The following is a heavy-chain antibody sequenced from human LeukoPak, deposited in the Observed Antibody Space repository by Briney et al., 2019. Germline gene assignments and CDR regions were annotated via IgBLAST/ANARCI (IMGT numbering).Heavy chain of an antibody. CDR3: ARDGHFDF. J-gene: IGHJ4*02. D-gene: IGHD3/OR15-3a*01. V-gene: IGHV3-21*01. CDR2: IRTNNYR. CDR1: GFSFSSYT. Sequence: GGSLRLSCAASGFSFSSYTMNWLRQAPGKGLEWVSSIRTNNYRYGAGSVKRRFTISRDNAKNSLFLQRDSLRAEDTAVYYCARDGHFDFWGQGTLVTVCS.